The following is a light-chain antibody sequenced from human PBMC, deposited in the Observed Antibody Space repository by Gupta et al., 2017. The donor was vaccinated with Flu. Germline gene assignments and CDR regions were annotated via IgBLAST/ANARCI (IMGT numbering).Light chain of an antibody. CDR3: QQSYSAPPT. CDR2: AAS. Sequence: PSSLSASVGDRVTITCRASQSISSYLNWYQQKPGKAPNLLIYAASSLQSGVPSRFSASGSGTDFTLTISSLQPEDFATYYCQQSYSAPPTFGQGTTVEIK. J-gene: IGKJ1*01. V-gene: IGKV1-39*01. CDR1: QSISSY.